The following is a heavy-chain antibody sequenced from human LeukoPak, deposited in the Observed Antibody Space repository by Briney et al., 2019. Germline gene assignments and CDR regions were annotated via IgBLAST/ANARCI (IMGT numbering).Heavy chain of an antibody. J-gene: IGHJ4*02. D-gene: IGHD3-10*01. CDR1: GGSFSGYY. V-gene: IGHV4-34*01. Sequence: SETLSLTCAVYGGSFSGYYWSWIRQPPGKGLEWIGEINHSGSTNYNPSLKSRVTISVDTSKNQFSLKLSSVTAADTAVYYCASSGGLLWFGESDEYYFDYWGQGTLVTVSS. CDR2: INHSGST. CDR3: ASSGGLLWFGESDEYYFDY.